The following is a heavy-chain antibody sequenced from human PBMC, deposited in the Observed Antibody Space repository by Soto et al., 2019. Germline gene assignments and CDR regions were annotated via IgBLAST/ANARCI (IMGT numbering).Heavy chain of an antibody. Sequence: QVQLVQSGAEVKKPGASVKVSCKASGYTFTSYDINWVRQATGQGLEWMGWMNPNSGNTGYAQKFQGRVTMTRNTSISTAYMELRSLRSEDTAVYYCAGDFVGAAAGTSGAFDIWGQGTMVTVSS. CDR1: GYTFTSYD. J-gene: IGHJ3*02. D-gene: IGHD6-13*01. V-gene: IGHV1-8*01. CDR2: MNPNSGNT. CDR3: AGDFVGAAAGTSGAFDI.